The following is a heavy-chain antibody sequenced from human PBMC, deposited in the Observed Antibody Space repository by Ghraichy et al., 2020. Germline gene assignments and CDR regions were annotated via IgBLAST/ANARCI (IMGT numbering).Heavy chain of an antibody. CDR3: AKDLIAAAGGWAAFDI. V-gene: IGHV3-23*01. CDR2: ISGSGGST. J-gene: IGHJ3*02. CDR1: GFTFSSYA. Sequence: GGSLRLSCAASGFTFSSYAMSWVRQAPGKGLEWVSAISGSGGSTYYADSVKGRFTISRDNSKNTLYLQMNSLRAEDTAVYYCAKDLIAAAGGWAAFDIWGQGTMVTVSS. D-gene: IGHD6-13*01.